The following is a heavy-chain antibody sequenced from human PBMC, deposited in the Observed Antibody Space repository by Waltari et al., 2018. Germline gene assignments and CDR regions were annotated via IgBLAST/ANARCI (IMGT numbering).Heavy chain of an antibody. J-gene: IGHJ5*02. CDR3: ARGKAFDP. V-gene: IGHV3-21*06. Sequence: VRLVESGGGRVEPGGSLRLSCVGSGFSFGEYSMNWVRQAPGKVLEWVASVNNGGDYKGYADSVEGRFTISRDNDKNTLYLQMNDLRVDDTAIYYCARGKAFDPWGQGTRVNVSS. CDR2: VNNGGDYK. CDR1: GFSFGEYS.